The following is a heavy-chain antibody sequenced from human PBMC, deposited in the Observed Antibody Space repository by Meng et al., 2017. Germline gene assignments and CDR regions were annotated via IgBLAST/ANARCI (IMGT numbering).Heavy chain of an antibody. CDR3: ARGSYSFDS. Sequence: QGPLPQSGPGLETPSQTFSLSGATSGDSFSSSSAAWNWFRQSPSRGLEWLGRAYYRSKRYHDYAESVKSQMTNDQDTPKLRSSPQLRSVAPEDSAVYYCARGSYSFDSWGQRTLVTVSS. V-gene: IGHV6-1*01. D-gene: IGHD1-26*01. CDR1: GDSFSSSSAA. J-gene: IGHJ4*02. CDR2: AYYRSKRYH.